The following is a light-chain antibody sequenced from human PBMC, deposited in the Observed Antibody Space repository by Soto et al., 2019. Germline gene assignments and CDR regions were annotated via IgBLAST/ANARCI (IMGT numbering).Light chain of an antibody. V-gene: IGKV1-5*03. CDR1: QTISSW. CDR3: LQHNSYPWT. J-gene: IGKJ1*01. CDR2: KAS. Sequence: DIQMTQSPSPLSGSVGDRVTITCQASQTISSWLAWYQQKPGKAPKLMIYKASTLKSGVPSRFSGSGSGTECTLTISSLQPEDFATYYCLQHNSYPWTLGQGTKVDIK.